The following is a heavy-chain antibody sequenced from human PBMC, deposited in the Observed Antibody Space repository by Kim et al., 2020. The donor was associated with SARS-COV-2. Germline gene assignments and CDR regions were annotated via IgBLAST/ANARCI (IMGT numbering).Heavy chain of an antibody. CDR3: AKDYVASLSY. Sequence: SETLSLTCTVSGGSISSSSYYWGWIRQPPGKGLEWIGSIYYSGSTYYNPSLKSRVTISVDTSKNQFSLKLSSVTAADTAVYYCAKDYVASLSYWGQGTLVTVSS. J-gene: IGHJ4*02. CDR2: IYYSGST. D-gene: IGHD5-12*01. CDR1: GGSISSSSYY. V-gene: IGHV4-39*07.